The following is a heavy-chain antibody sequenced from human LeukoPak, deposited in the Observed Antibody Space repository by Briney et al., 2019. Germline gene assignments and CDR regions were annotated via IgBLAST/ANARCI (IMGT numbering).Heavy chain of an antibody. Sequence: PSETLSLTCTVSGGSISGYYWSWIRQPPGKGLEWIGYIYYSGSTNYNPSLKSRVTISVDTSKNQFSLKLSSVTAADTAVYYCATYPYSSSSLNWFDPWGQGTLVTVSS. CDR1: GGSISGYY. CDR2: IYYSGST. J-gene: IGHJ5*02. D-gene: IGHD6-6*01. V-gene: IGHV4-59*01. CDR3: ATYPYSSSSLNWFDP.